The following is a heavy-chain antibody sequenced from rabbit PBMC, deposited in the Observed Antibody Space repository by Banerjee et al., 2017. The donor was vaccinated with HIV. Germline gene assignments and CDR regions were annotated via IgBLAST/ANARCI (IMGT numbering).Heavy chain of an antibody. V-gene: IGHV1S43*01. Sequence: QEQLVESGGDLVKPGASLTLTCTASGFSFSSYYYMCWVRQAPGKGLELIACIYNGDGSTYYASWVNGRFTISRSTSLNTVDLQMTSLTAADTATYFCARVAGYAGYGYATPFNLWGQGTLVTVS. D-gene: IGHD6-1*01. CDR1: GFSFSSYYY. CDR2: IYNGDGST. J-gene: IGHJ4*01. CDR3: ARVAGYAGYGYATPFNL.